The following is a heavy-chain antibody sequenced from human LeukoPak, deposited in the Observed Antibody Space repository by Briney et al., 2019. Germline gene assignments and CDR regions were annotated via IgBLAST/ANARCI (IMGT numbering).Heavy chain of an antibody. CDR3: AGGRLVATSKAVAIDY. D-gene: IGHD5-12*01. CDR1: GFTFSNSW. J-gene: IGHJ4*02. Sequence: GGSLRLSCAASGFTFSNSWLHWVRQAPGKGLVWVSRINERGSSTSYADSVKGRFTISRDNAKNALYLQMNNLRADDTAVYYCAGGRLVATSKAVAIDYWGQGTLVTVSS. CDR2: INERGSST. V-gene: IGHV3-74*01.